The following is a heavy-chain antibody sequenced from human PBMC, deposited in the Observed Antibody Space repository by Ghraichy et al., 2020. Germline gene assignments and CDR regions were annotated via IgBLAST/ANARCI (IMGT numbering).Heavy chain of an antibody. J-gene: IGHJ6*03. CDR3: TTDQPPSEDIVVVPAAHGADWDYYMDV. V-gene: IGHV3-15*01. Sequence: GGSLRLSFAASGFTFSNAWMSWVRQAPGKGLEWVGRIKSKTDGGTTDYAAPVKGRFTISRDDSKNTLFLQMNSLKTEDTAVYYCTTDQPPSEDIVVVPAAHGADWDYYMDVWGKGTTVTVSS. D-gene: IGHD2-2*01. CDR1: GFTFSNAW. CDR2: IKSKTDGGTT.